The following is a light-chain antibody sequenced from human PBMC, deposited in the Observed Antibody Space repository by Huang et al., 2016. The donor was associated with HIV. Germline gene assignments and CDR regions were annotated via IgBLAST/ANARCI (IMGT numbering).Light chain of an antibody. Sequence: DIQMTQSPSAVSASVGDRVTITCRASQDISDSLVWFQQKPGKVPERLIYAASTLQTGVPSRFGGTGSGTEFTLTISSLQPDDFAIYYCLQHKSYPWTFGQGTKVEI. V-gene: IGKV1-17*03. CDR1: QDISDS. CDR2: AAS. J-gene: IGKJ1*01. CDR3: LQHKSYPWT.